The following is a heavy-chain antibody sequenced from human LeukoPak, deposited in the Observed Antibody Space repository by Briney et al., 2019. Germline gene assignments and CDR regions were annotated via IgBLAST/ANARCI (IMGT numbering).Heavy chain of an antibody. J-gene: IGHJ4*02. CDR1: GFTFSNYT. V-gene: IGHV3-23*01. CDR2: ISGSGGST. D-gene: IGHD2-21*01. CDR3: AKNGGGQCYSHLDS. Sequence: GESLRLSCAASGFTFSNYTMTWVRQAPGKGLEWGSGISGSGGSTYYVDSVKGRFTISRDNSKNTLYLQMNSLREEDTALYFCAKNGGGQCYSHLDSWGQGNLVTVSS.